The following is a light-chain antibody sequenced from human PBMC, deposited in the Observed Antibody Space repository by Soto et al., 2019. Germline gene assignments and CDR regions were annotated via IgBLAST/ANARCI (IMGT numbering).Light chain of an antibody. Sequence: EIVMTQSPATLSVSPGERATLSCRASQSVSSNLDWYQQKPGQAPRLLIYGASTRATGISARFSGSGSGTEFSLTIGSLQSEDFAVYYCQQYKNWPLTFGGGTKVEIK. CDR1: QSVSSN. CDR2: GAS. CDR3: QQYKNWPLT. V-gene: IGKV3-15*01. J-gene: IGKJ4*01.